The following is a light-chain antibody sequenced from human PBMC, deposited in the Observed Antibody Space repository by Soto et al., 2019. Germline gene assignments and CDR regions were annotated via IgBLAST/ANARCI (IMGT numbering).Light chain of an antibody. Sequence: EIVMTQSPATLSVSPGERATFSCRASQSVSSNLAWYQQKPGQAPRLLIYGASIRATGIPARFSGSGSGTEFTLTISSLQSEDLAVYYGQQYNNWPPITFGQGTRLEIK. J-gene: IGKJ5*01. CDR2: GAS. V-gene: IGKV3-15*01. CDR3: QQYNNWPPIT. CDR1: QSVSSN.